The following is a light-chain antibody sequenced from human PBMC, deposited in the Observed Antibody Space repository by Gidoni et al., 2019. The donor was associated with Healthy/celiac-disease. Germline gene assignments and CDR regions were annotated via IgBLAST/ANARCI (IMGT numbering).Light chain of an antibody. V-gene: IGKV3-11*01. Sequence: EIVLTQPPATLSLSLGERATLTCRASQSVSSYLAWYQQKPGQAPRLLIYDASNWATGIPARFSGSGSGTDFTLTISSLEPEDFAIYYCQQRYNRPPFFGGGTKVEIK. CDR3: QQRYNRPPF. CDR2: DAS. CDR1: QSVSSY. J-gene: IGKJ4*01.